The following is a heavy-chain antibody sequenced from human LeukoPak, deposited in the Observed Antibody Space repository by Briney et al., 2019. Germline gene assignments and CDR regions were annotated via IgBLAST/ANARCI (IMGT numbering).Heavy chain of an antibody. CDR2: IKEDGGEK. CDR3: VRDSNSCSYPN. CDR1: GFTFNRYW. D-gene: IGHD1-26*01. Sequence: GGSLRLSCAASGFTFNRYWMNWVRQAPGKGLEWVANIKEDGGEKFYVDSVKGRFAISRDNADNLLYLQMNSLRADDTAVYYCVRDSNSCSYPNWGQGTLVTVSS. J-gene: IGHJ4*02. V-gene: IGHV3-7*04.